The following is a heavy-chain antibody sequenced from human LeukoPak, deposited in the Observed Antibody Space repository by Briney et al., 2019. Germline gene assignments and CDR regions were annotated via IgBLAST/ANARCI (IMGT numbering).Heavy chain of an antibody. Sequence: ASVTVSCKASGYTFTVYYMHWVRQAPGHGGEWMGWINPNSGGTNYAQKFQGRVTMTSDTSISTAYMELSRLRSDDTAVYYCARGDTIFDAGSLDYWGQGTLVTVSS. V-gene: IGHV1-2*02. D-gene: IGHD3-3*01. J-gene: IGHJ4*02. CDR3: ARGDTIFDAGSLDY. CDR2: INPNSGGT. CDR1: GYTFTVYY.